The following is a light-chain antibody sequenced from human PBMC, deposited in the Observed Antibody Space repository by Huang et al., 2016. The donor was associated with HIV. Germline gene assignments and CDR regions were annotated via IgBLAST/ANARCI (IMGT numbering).Light chain of an antibody. J-gene: IGKJ1*01. CDR2: GAS. V-gene: IGKV3D-15*01. CDR3: QQYNNWPPWT. CDR1: QGVVNN. Sequence: EIVMTQSPGTLSVSPGERATLSCRASQGVVNNVSWYQQKHGQTPRLLIHGASTRATGIPARFSGSASGTEFTLTISSLQTEDFAIYYCQQYNNWPPWTFGQGT.